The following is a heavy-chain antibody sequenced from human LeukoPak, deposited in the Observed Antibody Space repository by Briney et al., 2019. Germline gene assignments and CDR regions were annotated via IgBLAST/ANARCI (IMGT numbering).Heavy chain of an antibody. J-gene: IGHJ4*02. CDR3: ARLAVAGTDFDY. CDR1: GFTFSSYS. CDR2: ISSSSSYI. V-gene: IGHV3-21*01. Sequence: PGGSLRLFCAASGFTFSSYSMNWVRQAPGKGLEWVSSISSSSSYIYYAVSVKGRFTISRDNAKNSLYLQMNSLRAEDTAVYYCARLAVAGTDFDYWGQGTLVTVSS. D-gene: IGHD6-19*01.